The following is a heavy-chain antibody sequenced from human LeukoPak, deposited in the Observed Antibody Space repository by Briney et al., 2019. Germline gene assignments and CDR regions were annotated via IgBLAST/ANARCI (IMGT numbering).Heavy chain of an antibody. D-gene: IGHD3-22*01. CDR1: GFTFSSYW. CDR2: INSDGSST. CDR3: ARGQYYYDSSGYRAGH. Sequence: GGSLRLSCAASGFTFSSYWMHWVRQAPGKGLVWVSRINSDGSSTSYADSVKGRFTISRDNAKSTLYLQMDSLRAEDTAVYYCARGQYYYDSSGYRAGHWGQGTLVTVSS. V-gene: IGHV3-74*01. J-gene: IGHJ4*02.